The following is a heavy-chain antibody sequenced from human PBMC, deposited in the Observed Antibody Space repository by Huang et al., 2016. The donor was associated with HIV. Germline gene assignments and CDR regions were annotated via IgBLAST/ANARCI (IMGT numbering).Heavy chain of an antibody. D-gene: IGHD1-26*01. V-gene: IGHV3-30*18. Sequence: QVQLVESGGGVVQPGRSLRLSCAAFGFTFNKFDMHWVGQAPGKGLEWVEIISYEGSSKYHADSVKGRFTIYRDNSKNTVYLQMNSLRVEDTAVYYCAKDGRGNGTYYDYFEYWGQGTLVTVSS. CDR3: AKDGRGNGTYYDYFEY. J-gene: IGHJ4*02. CDR2: ISYEGSSK. CDR1: GFTFNKFD.